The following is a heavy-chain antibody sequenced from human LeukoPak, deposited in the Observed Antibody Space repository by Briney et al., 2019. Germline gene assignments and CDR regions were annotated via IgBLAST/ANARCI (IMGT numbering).Heavy chain of an antibody. V-gene: IGHV3-23*01. Sequence: GGSLRLSCAASGFTFTNYAMNWVRQAPGKGVWWVSTLSPSGADTYYAASVKGRFTISRDSSKNTLYLQMNSLRAEDTAVYYCARRAYNWGAFDIWGQGTLVTVSS. CDR1: GFTFTNYA. CDR3: ARRAYNWGAFDI. J-gene: IGHJ3*02. D-gene: IGHD5-24*01. CDR2: LSPSGADT.